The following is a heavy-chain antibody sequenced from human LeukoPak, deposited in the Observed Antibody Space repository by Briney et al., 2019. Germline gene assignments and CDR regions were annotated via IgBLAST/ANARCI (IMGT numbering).Heavy chain of an antibody. J-gene: IGHJ4*02. D-gene: IGHD6-13*01. Sequence: GGSLRLSCAASGFTFSSYGMHWVRQAPGKGLEWVAVISYDGSNKYYADSVKGRFTISRDNSESTLFLQMNSLRAEDTAIYYCAKAMSSSSWKPIDFWAQGILVTVSS. V-gene: IGHV3-30*18. CDR3: AKAMSSSSWKPIDF. CDR1: GFTFSSYG. CDR2: ISYDGSNK.